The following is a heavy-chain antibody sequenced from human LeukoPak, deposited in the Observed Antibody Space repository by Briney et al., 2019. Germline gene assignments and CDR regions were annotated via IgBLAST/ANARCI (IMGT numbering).Heavy chain of an antibody. J-gene: IGHJ4*02. CDR3: ARDLATMVRGVIITKDY. D-gene: IGHD3-10*01. CDR1: GYTFTVYY. Sequence: ASVKVPFTSSGYTFTVYYMHWVRQAPGQGLEWMGWINPNSGGTNYSQKFQGRVTMTRDTSISTAYMELSRLRSDDTAVYYCARDLATMVRGVIITKDYWGQGTLVTVSS. CDR2: INPNSGGT. V-gene: IGHV1-2*02.